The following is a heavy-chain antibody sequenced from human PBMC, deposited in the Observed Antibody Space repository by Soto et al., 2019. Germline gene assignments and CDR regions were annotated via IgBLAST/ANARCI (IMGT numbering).Heavy chain of an antibody. J-gene: IGHJ6*02. CDR3: AREYCIRTSCYGYYYYGMDV. CDR2: IYHSGST. V-gene: IGHV4-4*02. CDR1: GGSISSSNW. Sequence: PSETLSLTCAVSGGSISSSNWWSWVRQPPGKGLEWIGEIYHSGSTNYNPSLKSRVTISVDKSKNQFSLKLSSVTAADTAVYYCAREYCIRTSCYGYYYYGMDVWGQGTTVTVSS. D-gene: IGHD2-2*01.